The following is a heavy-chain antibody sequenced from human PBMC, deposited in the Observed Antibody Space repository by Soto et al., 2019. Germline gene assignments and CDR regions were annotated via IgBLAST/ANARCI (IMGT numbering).Heavy chain of an antibody. V-gene: IGHV3-48*02. CDR1: CFTFSSYS. J-gene: IGHJ4*02. D-gene: IGHD2-21*02. CDR3: ARGPPCECGGDCHPEY. CDR2: ISMTXSSI. Sequence: GGSVRLSCAASCFTFSSYSMNWVRQSPGKRLESLSYISMTXSSIFYADSVKSPITISRDNAKNSMYLQMNSLKDEDTALYYCARGPPCECGGDCHPEYGRQGTLVTVSS.